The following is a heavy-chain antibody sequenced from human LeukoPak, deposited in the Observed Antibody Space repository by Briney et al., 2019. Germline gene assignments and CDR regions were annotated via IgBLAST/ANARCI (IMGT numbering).Heavy chain of an antibody. Sequence: GGSLRLSCAASGFTLSSYDIHWVRQLTGKALECVTAIATSGNTHYSDSVRGRFTISRENAKNSVSLEMNSLRDEDTAVYYCAREYILYGYWHFDLWGRGTLVTVSS. CDR3: AREYILYGYWHFDL. CDR1: GFTLSSYD. D-gene: IGHD3-9*01. CDR2: IATSGNT. J-gene: IGHJ2*01. V-gene: IGHV3-13*01.